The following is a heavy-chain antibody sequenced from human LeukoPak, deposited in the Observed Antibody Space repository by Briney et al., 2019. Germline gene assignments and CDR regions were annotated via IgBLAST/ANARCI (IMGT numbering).Heavy chain of an antibody. CDR2: TNTNTGNP. V-gene: IGHV7-4-1*02. CDR1: GYTFRNHP. CDR3: ARDQRSWYY. J-gene: IGHJ4*02. D-gene: IGHD6-19*01. Sequence: ASVKVSCKASGYTFRNHPMNWVRQAPGQGLEWMGWTNTNTGNPTYAQGFTGRFVFSLDTSVSTAYLQISSLKAEDTAVYYCARDQRSWYYWGQGTLVTVSP.